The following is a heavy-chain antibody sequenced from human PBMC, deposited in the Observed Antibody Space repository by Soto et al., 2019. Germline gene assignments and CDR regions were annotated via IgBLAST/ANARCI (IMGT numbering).Heavy chain of an antibody. Sequence: GSLRLSCAVSGFTFSDYYMSWIRQAPGKGLEWVAYISSGGTTIYYGDSVKGRFAISRDNAKNSLYLQMNSLRAEDTAVYYCARDYDILTGYSPFDYWGQGTLVTVSS. V-gene: IGHV3-11*01. D-gene: IGHD3-9*01. CDR3: ARDYDILTGYSPFDY. CDR1: GFTFSDYY. J-gene: IGHJ4*02. CDR2: ISSGGTTI.